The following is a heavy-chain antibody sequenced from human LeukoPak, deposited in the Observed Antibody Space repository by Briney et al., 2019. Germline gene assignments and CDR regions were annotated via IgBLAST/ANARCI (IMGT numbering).Heavy chain of an antibody. CDR1: GFTFSSYA. CDR2: ISYDGSNK. V-gene: IGHV3-30-3*01. Sequence: PGRSLRLSCAASGFTFSSYAMHWVRQAPGKGLEWVAVISYDGSNKYYADSVKGRFTISRDNSKNTLYLQMNSLRAEDTAVYFCARDIAVRGYYYYYGMDVWGQGTTVTVSS. D-gene: IGHD3-10*01. J-gene: IGHJ6*02. CDR3: ARDIAVRGYYYYYGMDV.